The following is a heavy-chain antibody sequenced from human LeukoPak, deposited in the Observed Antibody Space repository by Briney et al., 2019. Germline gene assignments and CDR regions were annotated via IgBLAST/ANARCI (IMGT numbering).Heavy chain of an antibody. Sequence: GRSLRLSCVASGFTFSSYAMHWVRQAPGKGLEWVAGISFDGSIEVYADSVKGRFTISRDNSKNTLYLQMDSLRVEDTAVYYCTRDPIIGAPYYFDYWGQGTLVTVSS. CDR1: GFTFSSYA. V-gene: IGHV3-30-3*01. CDR2: ISFDGSIE. J-gene: IGHJ4*02. CDR3: TRDPIIGAPYYFDY. D-gene: IGHD1-26*01.